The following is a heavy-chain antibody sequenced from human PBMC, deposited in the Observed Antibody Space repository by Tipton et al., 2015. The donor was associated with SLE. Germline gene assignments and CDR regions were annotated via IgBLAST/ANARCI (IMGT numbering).Heavy chain of an antibody. V-gene: IGHV3-30*02. Sequence: SLRLSCAASGFTFSNYGIHWVRQAPGKGLEWVAFIRYDGSNKYYADSVKGRFTISRDSSKNTLYLQMNSLRAEDTAVYYCARHDYDSNGYYQYYFDYWGQGTLVTVSS. CDR1: GFTFSNYG. J-gene: IGHJ4*02. CDR3: ARHDYDSNGYYQYYFDY. D-gene: IGHD3-22*01. CDR2: IRYDGSNK.